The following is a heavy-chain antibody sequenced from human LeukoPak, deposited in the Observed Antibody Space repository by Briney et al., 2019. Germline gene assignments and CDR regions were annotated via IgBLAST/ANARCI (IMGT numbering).Heavy chain of an antibody. Sequence: GGSLRLSCAGSGFTFSSYWMTWVRQAPGKGLEWVANIKQDGSEKYYVDSVKGRFTISRDNAKNSLYLQMNSLRAEDTAVYYCARVRGDDSYYYYYYYMDVWGKGTTVTISS. CDR1: GFTFSSYW. J-gene: IGHJ6*03. CDR2: IKQDGSEK. CDR3: ARVRGDDSYYYYYYYMDV. V-gene: IGHV3-7*01. D-gene: IGHD3-16*01.